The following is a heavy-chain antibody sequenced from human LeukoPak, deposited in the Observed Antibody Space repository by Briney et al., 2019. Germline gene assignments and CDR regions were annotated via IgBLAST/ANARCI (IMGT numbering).Heavy chain of an antibody. CDR3: ARDLSSTPNWEFDY. D-gene: IGHD1-26*01. CDR1: GYSFVGYF. Sequence: ASVKVSCKTSGYSFVGYFIHWVRQAPGQGLRWMGRINSNSGGTEYEPSFQGRVTMTRDTSISTAYVEVSTLISDDTAVYYYARDLSSTPNWEFDYWGQGTQVTVSS. J-gene: IGHJ4*02. V-gene: IGHV1-2*06. CDR2: INSNSGGT.